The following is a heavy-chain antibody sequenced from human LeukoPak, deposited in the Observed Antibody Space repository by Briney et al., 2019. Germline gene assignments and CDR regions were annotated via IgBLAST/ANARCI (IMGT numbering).Heavy chain of an antibody. J-gene: IGHJ4*02. CDR1: GGSFSGYY. CDR2: INHSGST. Sequence: SETLSLTCAVYGGSFSGYYWSWIRQPPGKGLEWIGEINHSGSTNYNPSLKSRVTISVDTSKNQFSLKLSSVTAADTAVYYCARRLVVVPATYYFDYWGQGTLGTVSS. CDR3: ARRLVVVPATYYFDY. D-gene: IGHD2-2*01. V-gene: IGHV4-34*01.